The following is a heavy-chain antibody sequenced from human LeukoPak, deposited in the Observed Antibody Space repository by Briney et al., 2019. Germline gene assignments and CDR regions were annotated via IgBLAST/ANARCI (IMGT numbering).Heavy chain of an antibody. J-gene: IGHJ3*02. CDR3: ARGGTIYDTILEDPFDI. D-gene: IGHD3-22*01. Sequence: ASVKVSCKASGYTFISYDINWVRQAPGQGLEWMGWMNPKSGNTGYAQEFQGRVAMTRDTSITTAYMELSSLISDDTAVYYCARGGTIYDTILEDPFDIWGQGTMVTVSS. V-gene: IGHV1-8*01. CDR1: GYTFISYD. CDR2: MNPKSGNT.